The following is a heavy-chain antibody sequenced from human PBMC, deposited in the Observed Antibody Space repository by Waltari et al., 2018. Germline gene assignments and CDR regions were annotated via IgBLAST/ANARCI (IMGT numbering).Heavy chain of an antibody. CDR2: IYYSGST. Sequence: QLQLQESGPGLVKPSETLSLTCTVSGGSISSSSYYWGWIRQPPGKGLEWIGSIYYSGSTYYNPSLKSRVTISVDPSKNQFSLKLSSVTAADTAVYYCARDGGSFFRGAFDIWGQGTMVTVSS. V-gene: IGHV4-39*07. J-gene: IGHJ3*02. CDR1: GGSISSSSYY. D-gene: IGHD1-26*01. CDR3: ARDGGSFFRGAFDI.